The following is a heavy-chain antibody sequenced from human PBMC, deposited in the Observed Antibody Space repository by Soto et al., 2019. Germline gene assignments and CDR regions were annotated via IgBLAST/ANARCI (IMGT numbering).Heavy chain of an antibody. CDR2: FDPEDGET. Sequence: ASVKVSCKVSGYTLTELSMHWVRQAPGKGLEWMGGFDPEDGETIYAQKFQGRVTMTEDTSTDTAYMELSSLRSEDTAVYYCATAGYYDSSGSYYYGMDVWGQGTTVTVSS. CDR1: GYTLTELS. J-gene: IGHJ6*02. CDR3: ATAGYYDSSGSYYYGMDV. D-gene: IGHD3-22*01. V-gene: IGHV1-24*01.